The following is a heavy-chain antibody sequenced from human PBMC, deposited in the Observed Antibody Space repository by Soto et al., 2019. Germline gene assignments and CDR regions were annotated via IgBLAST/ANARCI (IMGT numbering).Heavy chain of an antibody. CDR2: INLSGTT. D-gene: IGHD2-15*01. J-gene: IGHJ4*02. CDR1: GGSVSATNW. V-gene: IGHV4-4*02. Sequence: SSETLSLTCAVSGGSVSATNWWSWIRQPPGKGLEWIGEINLSGTTNYNPSLKRRVTMSIDQSQNEVSLTLTAVTAADTAVYYCSRELFGGYSPAADCGQGTLVTVSS. CDR3: SRELFGGYSPAAD.